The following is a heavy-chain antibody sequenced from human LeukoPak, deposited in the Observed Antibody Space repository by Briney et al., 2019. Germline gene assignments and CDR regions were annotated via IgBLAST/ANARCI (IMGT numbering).Heavy chain of an antibody. V-gene: IGHV1-24*01. CDR3: ARARAGTTYYYYGMDV. J-gene: IGHJ6*02. D-gene: IGHD1-1*01. CDR1: GYTLTELS. CDR2: FDPEDGET. Sequence: ASVKVSCKVSGYTLTELSMHWVRQAPGKGLEWMGGFDPEDGETIYAQKFQGRVTITRDTSASTAYMELSSLRSEDTAGYYCARARAGTTYYYYGMDVWGQGTTVTVSS.